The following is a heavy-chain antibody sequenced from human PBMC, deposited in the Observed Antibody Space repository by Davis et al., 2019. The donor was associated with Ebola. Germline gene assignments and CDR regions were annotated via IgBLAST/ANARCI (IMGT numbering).Heavy chain of an antibody. V-gene: IGHV3-23*01. CDR1: GFTYSNYG. CDR3: AKATTGNAHSFEH. Sequence: GESLKISCIASGFTYSNYGISWVRQAPGKGLEWVSTFGGLDGGTNYGDSVKGRFTISRDNSRNTVYLQMNSLGVDDTAVYYCAKATTGNAHSFEHWGQGVLVTVSS. D-gene: IGHD2-8*02. J-gene: IGHJ4*02. CDR2: FGGLDGGT.